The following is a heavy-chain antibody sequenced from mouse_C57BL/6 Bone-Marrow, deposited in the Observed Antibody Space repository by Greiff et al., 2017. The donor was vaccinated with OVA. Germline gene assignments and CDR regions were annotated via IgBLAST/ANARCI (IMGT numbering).Heavy chain of an antibody. J-gene: IGHJ1*03. V-gene: IGHV1-77*01. CDR2: IGPGSGST. CDR3: ALGVSYWYFDD. Sequence: VQLVESGAELVKPGASVKISCKASGYTFTDYYINWVKQRPGQGLEWIGKIGPGSGSTHYNQKFKGKATLTADKSSSTAYMQLSSLTSEDAAVDFCALGVSYWYFDDWGTGTTVTVSS. CDR1: GYTFTDYY.